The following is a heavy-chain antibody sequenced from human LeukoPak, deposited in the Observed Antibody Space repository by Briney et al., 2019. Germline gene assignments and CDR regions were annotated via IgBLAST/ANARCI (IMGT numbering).Heavy chain of an antibody. CDR1: GFTFSSYA. J-gene: IGHJ4*02. D-gene: IGHD1-26*01. CDR3: AKPPEVGALEPVDY. Sequence: KSGGSLRLXCAASGFTFSSYAMSWVRQAPGKGLEWVSAISGSGGSTYYADSVKGRFTISRDNSKNTLYLQMNSLRAEDTAVYYCAKPPEVGALEPVDYWGQGTLVTVSS. CDR2: ISGSGGST. V-gene: IGHV3-23*01.